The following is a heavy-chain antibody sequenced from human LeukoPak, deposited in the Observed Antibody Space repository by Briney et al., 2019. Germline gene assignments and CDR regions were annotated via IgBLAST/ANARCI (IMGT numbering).Heavy chain of an antibody. CDR1: GFTFSSYA. CDR2: ISGSGGST. V-gene: IGHV3-23*01. CDR3: ANYGAPYDYVWGSYRSFDY. Sequence: QTGGSLRLSCAASGFTFSSYAMSWVRQAPGKGLEWVSAISGSGGSTYYADSVKGRFTISRDNSKNTLYLQMNSLRAEDTAVYYCANYGAPYDYVWGSYRSFDYWGQGTLVTVSS. J-gene: IGHJ4*02. D-gene: IGHD3-16*02.